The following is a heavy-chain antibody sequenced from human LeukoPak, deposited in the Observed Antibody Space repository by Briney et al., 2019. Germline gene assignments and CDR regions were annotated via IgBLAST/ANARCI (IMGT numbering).Heavy chain of an antibody. CDR1: GFTFSSYA. D-gene: IGHD6-19*01. CDR2: IKQDGSEK. CDR3: ASRRWLGYFDY. Sequence: GGSLRPSCAASGFTFSSYAMSWVRQAPGKGLEWVANIKQDGSEKYYVDSVKGRFTISRDNAKNSLYLQMNSLRAEDTAVYYCASRRWLGYFDYWGQGTLVTVSS. J-gene: IGHJ4*02. V-gene: IGHV3-7*01.